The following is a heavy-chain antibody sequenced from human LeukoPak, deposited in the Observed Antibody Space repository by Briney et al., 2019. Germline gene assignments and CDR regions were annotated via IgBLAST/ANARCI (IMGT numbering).Heavy chain of an antibody. Sequence: PGGSLRLSCAASGFTFSSYEMNWVRQAPGKGLEWVSYISSSGSTIYYADSVKGRFTIDRDNSKNTVYLHMNSLRPDDTAIYFCARQEARNYYYEGLDYWGQGNLVTVSS. V-gene: IGHV3-48*03. CDR3: ARQEARNYYYEGLDY. D-gene: IGHD3-22*01. CDR1: GFTFSSYE. CDR2: ISSSGSTI. J-gene: IGHJ4*02.